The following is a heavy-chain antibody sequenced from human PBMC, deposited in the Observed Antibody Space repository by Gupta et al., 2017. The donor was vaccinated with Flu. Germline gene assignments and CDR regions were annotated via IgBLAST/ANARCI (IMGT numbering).Heavy chain of an antibody. CDR1: GFPFISYE. J-gene: IGHJ3*02. CDR3: VRDGGYSDYHYVFDI. Sequence: EVQLVESGGCLVQPGGSLRLSGAASGFPFISYEMNWVRQAPGKGLEWISYISSSGSTAYYADSVKGRFTISRDNAWNSLYLQMNSLRAEDTAVYYCVRDGGYSDYHYVFDIWGQGTMVTVSA. V-gene: IGHV3-48*03. CDR2: ISSSGSTA. D-gene: IGHD4-17*01.